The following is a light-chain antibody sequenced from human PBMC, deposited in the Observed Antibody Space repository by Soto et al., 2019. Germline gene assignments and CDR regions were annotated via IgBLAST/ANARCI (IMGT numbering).Light chain of an antibody. Sequence: EIVMTQSPATLSVSPGERATLSCRASQGVSSNLAWYQQKPGQAPSLLIYGASTRATGTPARFSGSGSGTEFTLIISSLQSEDFAVYYCQQYIRWPLTFGGGTKVDI. CDR1: QGVSSN. CDR3: QQYIRWPLT. V-gene: IGKV3-15*01. J-gene: IGKJ4*01. CDR2: GAS.